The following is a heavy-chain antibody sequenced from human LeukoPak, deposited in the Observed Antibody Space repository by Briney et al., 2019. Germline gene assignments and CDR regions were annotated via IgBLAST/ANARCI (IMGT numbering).Heavy chain of an antibody. J-gene: IGHJ4*02. Sequence: SQTLSLTCAISGDSVSSNTAAWYWIRQSPSRGLEWLGRTYYRSRWYFEYAVSVRSRITINADTSKNHFSLQLTSLTPDDTAVYYCARDPSGDQGLDSWGQGTLVTVSS. CDR3: ARDPSGDQGLDS. V-gene: IGHV6-1*01. CDR2: TYYRSRWYF. CDR1: GDSVSSNTAA. D-gene: IGHD3-10*01.